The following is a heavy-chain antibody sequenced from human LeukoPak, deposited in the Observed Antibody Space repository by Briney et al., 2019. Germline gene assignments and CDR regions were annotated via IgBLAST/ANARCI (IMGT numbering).Heavy chain of an antibody. CDR2: INHSGST. CDR3: ARGRDIVVVPAAMDSGDY. J-gene: IGHJ4*02. Sequence: SETLSLTWAVYGGSFSGYYWSWIRQPPGKGLEWIGEINHSGSTNYNPSLKSRVTISVDTSKNQFSLKLSSVTAADTAVYYCARGRDIVVVPAAMDSGDYWGQGTLVTVSS. CDR1: GGSFSGYY. V-gene: IGHV4-34*01. D-gene: IGHD2-2*01.